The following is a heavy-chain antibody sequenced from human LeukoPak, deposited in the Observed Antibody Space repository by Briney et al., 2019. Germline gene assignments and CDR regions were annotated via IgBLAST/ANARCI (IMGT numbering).Heavy chain of an antibody. CDR1: GFIFSTYS. V-gene: IGHV3-23*01. CDR3: AKGRWTFIVVVIDAFDV. J-gene: IGHJ3*01. D-gene: IGHD3-22*01. CDR2: FSGSGGHA. Sequence: GGSLRLSCAASGFIFSTYSMNWVRQAPGKGLEWVSAFSGSGGHAYHADAVEGRFSISRDTSKNTLYLQMNSLRAEDTAVYYCAKGRWTFIVVVIDAFDVWGQGTMVTVSS.